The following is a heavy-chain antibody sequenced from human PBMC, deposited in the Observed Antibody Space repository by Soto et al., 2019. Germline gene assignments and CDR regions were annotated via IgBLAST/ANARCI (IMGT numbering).Heavy chain of an antibody. CDR1: GFTFSTYI. CDR3: ARGGYCSSTSCPLLPFDY. D-gene: IGHD2-2*01. V-gene: IGHV3-21*01. J-gene: IGHJ4*02. CDR2: ISRSSTYI. Sequence: EVQLVESGGGLVKPGGSLRLSCAASGFTFSTYIMNWVSQAPGKGLEWVSSISRSSTYIYYADSVKGRFTISRDNAKNSLYLLMNSLRAEDTAVYYCARGGYCSSTSCPLLPFDYWGQGTLVTVSS.